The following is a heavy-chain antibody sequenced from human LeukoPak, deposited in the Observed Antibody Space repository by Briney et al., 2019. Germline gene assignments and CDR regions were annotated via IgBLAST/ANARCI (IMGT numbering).Heavy chain of an antibody. V-gene: IGHV3-15*01. CDR1: GFTVSSNY. D-gene: IGHD5-12*01. CDR3: TGFETSGPDAFDI. J-gene: IGHJ3*02. Sequence: GGSLRLSCAASGFTVSSNYMNWVRQAPGKGLEWVGRIKTKTDGVTTDYAAPVKGRFTISRDDSKTTVYLQMNSLKTEDTAVYFCTGFETSGPDAFDIWGRGTMVTVSS. CDR2: IKTKTDGVTT.